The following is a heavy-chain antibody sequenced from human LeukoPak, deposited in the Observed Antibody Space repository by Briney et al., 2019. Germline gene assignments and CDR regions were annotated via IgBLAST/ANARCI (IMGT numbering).Heavy chain of an antibody. D-gene: IGHD3-3*01. CDR1: GFTVSSNY. V-gene: IGHV3-53*01. CDR2: IYSGGST. Sequence: GGSLRLSCAASGFTVSSNYMSWVRQAPGKGLEWVSVIYSGGSTYYADSVKGRFTISRDNSKNTLYLQMNSLRAEDTAVYYCAKGLKARDFWSGYYELVGYYFDYWGQGTLVTVSS. J-gene: IGHJ4*02. CDR3: AKGLKARDFWSGYYELVGYYFDY.